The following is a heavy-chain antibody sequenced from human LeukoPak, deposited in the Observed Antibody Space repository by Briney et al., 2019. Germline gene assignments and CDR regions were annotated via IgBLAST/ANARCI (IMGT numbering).Heavy chain of an antibody. CDR2: IYWNDDR. D-gene: IGHD1-1*01. Sequence: SGPTLVKPTPTLTLTCTSTGFTFSGSGVGVGWIPQPPVRALAWLALIYWNDDRRYSPSLKSRLTITKDTSRNQVVLTMTNMVPVDTATYYCAHRATGYGFDIWGQGTMVTVSS. CDR1: GFTFSGSGVG. V-gene: IGHV2-5*01. J-gene: IGHJ3*02. CDR3: AHRATGYGFDI.